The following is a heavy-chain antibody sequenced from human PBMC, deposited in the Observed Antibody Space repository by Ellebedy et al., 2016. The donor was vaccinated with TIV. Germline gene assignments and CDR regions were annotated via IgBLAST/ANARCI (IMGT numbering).Heavy chain of an antibody. V-gene: IGHV1-18*01. Sequence: ASVKVSXXASGYTFTSYGISWVRQAPGQGLEWMGWISAYNGNTNYAQKLQGRVTMTTDTSTSTAYMELRSLRSEDTAVYYCARADPKYYDYVWGSPADYWGQGTLVTVSS. J-gene: IGHJ4*02. CDR2: ISAYNGNT. CDR1: GYTFTSYG. CDR3: ARADPKYYDYVWGSPADY. D-gene: IGHD3-16*01.